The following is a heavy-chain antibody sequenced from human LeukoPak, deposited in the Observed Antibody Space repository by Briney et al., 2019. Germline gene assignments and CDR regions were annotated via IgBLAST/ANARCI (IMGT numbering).Heavy chain of an antibody. J-gene: IGHJ5*02. CDR3: AREYYYDSSGYGNWFDP. CDR1: GYTXTGYY. D-gene: IGHD3-22*01. Sequence: ASVKVSCKASGYTXTGYYMHGVRQAPGQGLEWMGWINPNSGGTNYAQKFQGRVIMTRDTSISTAYMELSRLRSDDTAVYYCAREYYYDSSGYGNWFDPWGQGTLVTVSS. CDR2: INPNSGGT. V-gene: IGHV1-2*02.